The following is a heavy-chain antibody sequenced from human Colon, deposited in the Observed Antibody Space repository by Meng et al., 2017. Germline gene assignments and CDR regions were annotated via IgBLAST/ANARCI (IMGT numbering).Heavy chain of an antibody. CDR3: ARIPYGDYSYFAMDV. Sequence: GESLKISCAASGFTFSSYWMNWVRQAPGKGLEWVANIKQDDSEKYYVDSVKGRFTISRDNAKNSLFLQMNSLRAEDTAVYYCARIPYGDYSYFAMDVWSQGTTVTVSS. CDR2: IKQDDSEK. V-gene: IGHV3-7*01. CDR1: GFTFSSYW. J-gene: IGHJ6*02. D-gene: IGHD4-17*01.